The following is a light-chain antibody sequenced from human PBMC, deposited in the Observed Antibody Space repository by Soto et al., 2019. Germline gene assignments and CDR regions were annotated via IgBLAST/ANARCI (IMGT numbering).Light chain of an antibody. CDR2: EVN. J-gene: IGLJ1*01. Sequence: QSALAQPPSASGSPGQPVTISCTGTSSDVGSYNCVSWYQQHPGKAPKLMIYEVNKRPSGVPDRFSGSKSGNTASLTVSGLQAEDEADYYCSSYAGSNNFPYVFGTGTKVTVL. CDR1: SSDVGSYNC. CDR3: SSYAGSNNFPYV. V-gene: IGLV2-8*01.